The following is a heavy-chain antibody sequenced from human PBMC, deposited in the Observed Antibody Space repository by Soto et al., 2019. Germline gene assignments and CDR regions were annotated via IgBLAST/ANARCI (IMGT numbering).Heavy chain of an antibody. D-gene: IGHD3-10*01. J-gene: IGHJ6*02. CDR3: TRDRVKIRGGYYHYYGMDV. V-gene: IGHV3-21*06. CDR1: EFTFSVYS. CDR2: ISSGSSYI. Sequence: ESVGGLVKPGGSLRLSCVASEFTFSVYSMNWVRQAPGKGLEWVSSISSGSSYIYYADSVKGRFTISRDNDKSSLFLHMNSLRVDDTAVYYCTRDRVKIRGGYYHYYGMDVWGQGTTVTVSS.